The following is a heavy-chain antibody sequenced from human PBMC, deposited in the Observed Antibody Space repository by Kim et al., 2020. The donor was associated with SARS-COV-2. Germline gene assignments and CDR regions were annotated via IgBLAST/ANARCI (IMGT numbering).Heavy chain of an antibody. CDR2: IRSNGYSYTT. J-gene: IGHJ3*01. D-gene: IGHD1-1*01. CDR3: TKYPGASLFLWVAFYV. CDR1: GFTFSDSP. Sequence: GGSLRLSCAASGFTFSDSPIHWVRQASGKGLEWVGRIRSNGYSYTTSYSASVKVRFTISKDDSELTAYLQMNSVKTEDAAVYSSTKYPGASLFLWVAFYV. V-gene: IGHV3-73*01.